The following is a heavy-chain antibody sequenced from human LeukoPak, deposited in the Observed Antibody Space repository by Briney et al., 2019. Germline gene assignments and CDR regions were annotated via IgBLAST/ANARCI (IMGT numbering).Heavy chain of an antibody. V-gene: IGHV3-66*01. CDR2: IYSRDAT. D-gene: IGHD1-14*01. Sequence: GGSLRLSCAASGFTLTRNHMNWVRQVPGKVLEWVSIIYSRDATYYADSVKGRFTVSRDKAKNTLYLQMNSLRADDTAVYYCARETPGSRVFDSWGQGTLVTVSS. CDR1: GFTLTRNH. CDR3: ARETPGSRVFDS. J-gene: IGHJ4*02.